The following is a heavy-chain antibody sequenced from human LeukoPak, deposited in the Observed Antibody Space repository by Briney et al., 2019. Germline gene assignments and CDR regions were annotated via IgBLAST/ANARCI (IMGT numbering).Heavy chain of an antibody. CDR1: GGSISSGDYC. J-gene: IGHJ6*03. V-gene: IGHV4-30-2*03. CDR2: IYYSGST. Sequence: SQTLSLTCTVSGGSISSGDYCWSWIRQPPGKGLEWIGSIYYSGSTYYNPSLKSRVTISVDTSKNQFSLKLSSVTAADTAVYYCARRYCSSTSCYWNYYYMDVWGKGTTVTVSS. D-gene: IGHD2-2*01. CDR3: ARRYCSSTSCYWNYYYMDV.